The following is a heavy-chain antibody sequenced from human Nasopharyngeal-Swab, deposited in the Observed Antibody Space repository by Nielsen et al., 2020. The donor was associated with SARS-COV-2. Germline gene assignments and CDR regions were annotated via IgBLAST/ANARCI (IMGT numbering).Heavy chain of an antibody. CDR3: ARLPVAGSLPFDY. J-gene: IGHJ4*02. D-gene: IGHD6-19*01. V-gene: IGHV4-59*05. Sequence: SETLSLTCSVSGDSISRDYWSWIRQSPGQGLAWIGSVYYSWSTNYYSPSLKGRVAVSVDTSKNQFSLKLSSVTAADTAVYYCARLPVAGSLPFDYWGQGTLVTVSS. CDR1: GDSISRDY. CDR2: VYYSWST.